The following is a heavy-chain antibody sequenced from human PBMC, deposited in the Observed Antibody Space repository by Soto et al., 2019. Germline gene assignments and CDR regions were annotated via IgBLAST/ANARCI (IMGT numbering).Heavy chain of an antibody. CDR3: ARVGGLLWFGELSGCDI. Sequence: QVQLVESGGGVVQPGRSLRLSCAASGFTFSSYAMHWVRQAPGKGLEWVAVISYDGSNKYYADSVKGRFTISRDNSKNTLYLQMNSLRAEDTAVYYCARVGGLLWFGELSGCDIWGQGTMVTVSS. D-gene: IGHD3-10*01. V-gene: IGHV3-30-3*01. J-gene: IGHJ3*02. CDR1: GFTFSSYA. CDR2: ISYDGSNK.